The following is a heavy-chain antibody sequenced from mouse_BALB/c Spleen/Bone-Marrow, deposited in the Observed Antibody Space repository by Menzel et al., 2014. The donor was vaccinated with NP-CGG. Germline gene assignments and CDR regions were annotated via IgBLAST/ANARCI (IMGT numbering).Heavy chain of an antibody. V-gene: IGHV1-69*02. CDR1: GYTFTSYW. D-gene: IGHD2-3*01. CDR3: ARSYGYYPYWYFDV. CDR2: IDPSDSET. Sequence: QVQLQQSGAELVKPGAPVKLSCKASGYTFTSYWMNWVKQRPGRGLEWIGRIDPSDSETHYNQKFKDKATLTVEKSSSTAYIQLSSLTSEDSAVYYCARSYGYYPYWYFDVWGAGTTVTVSS. J-gene: IGHJ1*01.